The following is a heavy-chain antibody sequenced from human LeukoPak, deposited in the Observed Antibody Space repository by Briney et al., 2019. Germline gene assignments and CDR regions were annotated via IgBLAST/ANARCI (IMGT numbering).Heavy chain of an antibody. CDR1: GYTFSTYG. D-gene: IGHD5-18*01. Sequence: ASVKVSCKPSGYTFSTYGITWVRQAPGQGLEWMRWISPYNGNTNYAQKFQGRVTLTTDTSTSTAYMELRSLRSDDTAVYYCAKDSYSSKAVDDAFDIWGQGTMVTVSS. CDR3: AKDSYSSKAVDDAFDI. CDR2: ISPYNGNT. V-gene: IGHV1-18*01. J-gene: IGHJ3*02.